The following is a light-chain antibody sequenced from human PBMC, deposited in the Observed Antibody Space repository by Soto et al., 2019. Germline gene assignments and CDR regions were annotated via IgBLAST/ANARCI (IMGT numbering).Light chain of an antibody. Sequence: EIVLTQSPATLSLSPGERATLSCRASQSISSYLDWYQQKPGQTPRLLIYAASNRATGIPARFSGSGSGTDFTLTISSLEPEDFAVYYCQQRSDWPRTFGQGTKLEIK. CDR1: QSISSY. CDR3: QQRSDWPRT. CDR2: AAS. J-gene: IGKJ2*01. V-gene: IGKV3-11*01.